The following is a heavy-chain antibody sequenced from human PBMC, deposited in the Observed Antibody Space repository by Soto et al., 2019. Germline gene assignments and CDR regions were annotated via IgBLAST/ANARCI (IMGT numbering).Heavy chain of an antibody. Sequence: PGGSLRLSCAASGFTFSSYAMSWVRQAPGKGLEWVSAISGSGGSTYYADSVKGRFTISRDNSKNTLYLQMNSLRAEDTAVYYCAKAPVRIAARPDTLYNWGQGTLVTVSS. CDR2: ISGSGGST. CDR3: AKAPVRIAARPDTLYN. V-gene: IGHV3-23*01. J-gene: IGHJ4*02. D-gene: IGHD6-13*01. CDR1: GFTFSSYA.